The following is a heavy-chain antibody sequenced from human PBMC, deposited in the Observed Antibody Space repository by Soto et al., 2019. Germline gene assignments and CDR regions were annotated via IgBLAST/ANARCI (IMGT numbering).Heavy chain of an antibody. CDR1: GGSISSANW. Sequence: SEALSLTFAVSGGSISSANWWTWVRQPPGKGLEWIGEIYHGGSTSYNPSLKSRVTLSLDKFKNHFSLNLTSVTAADTAVYYCARLSFSYGVDVWGQGTTVTV. V-gene: IGHV4-4*02. CDR3: ARLSFSYGVDV. CDR2: IYHGGST. J-gene: IGHJ6*02.